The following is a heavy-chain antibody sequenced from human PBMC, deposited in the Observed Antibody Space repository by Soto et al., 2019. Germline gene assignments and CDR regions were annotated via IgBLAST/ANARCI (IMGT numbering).Heavy chain of an antibody. CDR1: GGTFSSYA. CDR3: ARGEGGYNSGAFDI. Sequence: ASVKVSCKASGGTFSSYAIRWVRQAPGQGLEWMGGIIPIFGTANYAQKFQGRVTITADESTSTAYMELSSLRSEDTAVYYCARGEGGYNSGAFDIWGQGTMVTV. CDR2: IIPIFGTA. D-gene: IGHD5-12*01. V-gene: IGHV1-69*13. J-gene: IGHJ3*02.